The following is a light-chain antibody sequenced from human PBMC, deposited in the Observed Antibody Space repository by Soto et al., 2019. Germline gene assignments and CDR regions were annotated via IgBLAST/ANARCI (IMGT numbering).Light chain of an antibody. CDR1: SGSIASNY. CDR3: QAYDSSNVV. CDR2: ADD. Sequence: NFMLTQPHSVSESPGKTVTISCTGSSGSIASNYVQWYQQRPGSAPTTVIYADDQRPSGVPDRFSGSIDSSSNSASLTISGVGTEDEADYYCQAYDSSNVVFGGGTKVTVL. V-gene: IGLV6-57*02. J-gene: IGLJ2*01.